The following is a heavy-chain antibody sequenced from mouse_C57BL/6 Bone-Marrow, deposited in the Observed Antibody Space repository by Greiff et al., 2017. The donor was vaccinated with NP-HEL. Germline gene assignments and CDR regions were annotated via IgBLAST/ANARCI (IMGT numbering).Heavy chain of an antibody. D-gene: IGHD1-1*01. V-gene: IGHV5-12*01. CDR2: ISNGGGST. J-gene: IGHJ2*01. CDR3: ARRGYGTLDY. Sequence: EVMLVESGGGLVQPGGSLKLSCAASGFTFSDYYMYWVRQTPEKRLEWVAYISNGGGSTYYPDTVKGRFTISRDNAKNTLYLQMSRLKSEDTAMYYCARRGYGTLDYWGQGTTLTVSS. CDR1: GFTFSDYY.